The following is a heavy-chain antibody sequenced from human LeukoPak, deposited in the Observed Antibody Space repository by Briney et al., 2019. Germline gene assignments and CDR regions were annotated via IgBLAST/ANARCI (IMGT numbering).Heavy chain of an antibody. CDR2: ISGSGGST. CDR1: GFTFSSYA. D-gene: IGHD3-22*01. J-gene: IGHJ4*02. V-gene: IGHV3-23*01. CDR3: AKDRVPNYYYDSSGYYYFDY. Sequence: TGGSLRLSCAASGFTFSSYAMSWVRQAPGKGLEWVSAISGSGGSTYYADSVKGRSTISRDNSKNTLYLQMNSLRAEDTAVYYCAKDRVPNYYYDSSGYYYFDYWGQGTLVTVSS.